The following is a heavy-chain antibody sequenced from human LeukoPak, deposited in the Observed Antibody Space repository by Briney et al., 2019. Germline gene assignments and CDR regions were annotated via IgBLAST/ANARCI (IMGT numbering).Heavy chain of an antibody. D-gene: IGHD4/OR15-4a*01. CDR2: IWSNGSEK. CDR1: GLTFSSYG. CDR3: ARDLNEYGERYYFDD. Sequence: GWSLRLSCAASGLTFSSYGMHWVRQARGKGLEWVALIWSNGSEKYYADSVKGRFTISRDNSKNTLYLQMNSLRAEDTAVYYCARDLNEYGERYYFDDWGQGTLVIVSS. J-gene: IGHJ4*02. V-gene: IGHV3-33*01.